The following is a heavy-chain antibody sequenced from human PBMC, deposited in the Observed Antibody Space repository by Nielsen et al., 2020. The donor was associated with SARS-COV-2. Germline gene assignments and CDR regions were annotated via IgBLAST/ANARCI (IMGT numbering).Heavy chain of an antibody. D-gene: IGHD4-17*01. CDR3: AKVYGDYVGFFDV. Sequence: SLKISCVGSGFTFDDYAMHWVRQAPGKGLEWVSGISWNSVSIDYADSVKGRFTISRDNAKSSLYLQMNSLRAEDTAFYYCAKVYGDYVGFFDVWGLGTLVTVSS. CDR1: GFTFDDYA. V-gene: IGHV3-9*01. J-gene: IGHJ2*01. CDR2: ISWNSVSI.